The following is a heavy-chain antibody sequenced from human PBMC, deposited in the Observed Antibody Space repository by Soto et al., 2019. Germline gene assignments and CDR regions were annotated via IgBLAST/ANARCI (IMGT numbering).Heavy chain of an antibody. CDR2: IYSGGST. CDR3: ARVNSGSHYLDY. CDR1: GFTVSSNY. D-gene: IGHD1-26*01. Sequence: GGSLRLSCAASGFTVSSNYMSWVRQAPGKGLEWVSVIYSGGSTYYADSVKGRFTISRDNSKNTLYLQMNSLRAEDTAVYYCARVNSGSHYLDYWGQGTLVTVSS. J-gene: IGHJ4*02. V-gene: IGHV3-53*01.